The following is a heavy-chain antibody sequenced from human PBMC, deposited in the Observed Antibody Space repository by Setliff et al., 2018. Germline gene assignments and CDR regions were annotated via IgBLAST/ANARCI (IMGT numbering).Heavy chain of an antibody. J-gene: IGHJ6*03. CDR1: GASLSSGTYY. CDR3: ARDRYSFGYGYQYMDV. Sequence: SETLSLTCTVSGASLSSGTYYWGWIRQPPGKGLEWIGYIHFSGTTNYNPSLKSRVVLSVDVSKSQLSLKLTSLTAADTAVYYCARDRYSFGYGYQYMDVWGGGTTVTVSS. D-gene: IGHD1-1*01. CDR2: IHFSGTT. V-gene: IGHV4-61*01.